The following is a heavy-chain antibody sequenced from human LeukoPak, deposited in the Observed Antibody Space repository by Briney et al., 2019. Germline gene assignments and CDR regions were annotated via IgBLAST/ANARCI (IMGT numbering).Heavy chain of an antibody. CDR3: ARGGCSSTSCTPLAQFDY. D-gene: IGHD2-2*01. J-gene: IGHJ4*02. V-gene: IGHV1-8*01. CDR2: MNPNSGNT. CDR1: GYTFTSYD. Sequence: ASVKVSCKASGYTFTSYDINWVRQATGQGLEWMGWMNPNSGNTGYAQKFQGRVTMTRNTSISTAYMGLSSLRSEDTAVYYCARGGCSSTSCTPLAQFDYWGQGTLVTVSS.